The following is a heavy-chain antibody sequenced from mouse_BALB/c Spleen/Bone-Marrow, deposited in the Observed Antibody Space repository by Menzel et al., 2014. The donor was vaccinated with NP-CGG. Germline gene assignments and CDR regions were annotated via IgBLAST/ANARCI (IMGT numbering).Heavy chain of an antibody. CDR1: GYTFSSYW. Sequence: QVQLKESGAELMKPGASVKISCKATGYTFSSYWLEWVKQRPGHGLEWIGEILPGSDSTNYNENFKCKATFTADTSSNTAYMQLNSLTSEDSAVYFCARDSTDYLAWFAYWGQGTLVTVSA. D-gene: IGHD3-2*01. J-gene: IGHJ3*01. V-gene: IGHV1-9*01. CDR2: ILPGSDST. CDR3: ARDSTDYLAWFAY.